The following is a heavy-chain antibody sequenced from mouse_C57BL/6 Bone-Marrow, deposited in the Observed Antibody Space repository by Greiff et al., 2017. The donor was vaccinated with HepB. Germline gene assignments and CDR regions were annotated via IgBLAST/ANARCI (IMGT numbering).Heavy chain of an antibody. CDR3: AVYGNEDY. D-gene: IGHD2-1*01. Sequence: VQLQQSGPELVKPGASVKISCKASGYAFSSPWMHWVKQRPGKGLEWIGRIYPGDGDPNYNGKFKGKATLTADKSSSTAYMQLSSLTAEDSAVYFCAVYGNEDYWGQGTTLTVAS. J-gene: IGHJ2*01. V-gene: IGHV1-82*01. CDR2: IYPGDGDP. CDR1: GYAFSSPW.